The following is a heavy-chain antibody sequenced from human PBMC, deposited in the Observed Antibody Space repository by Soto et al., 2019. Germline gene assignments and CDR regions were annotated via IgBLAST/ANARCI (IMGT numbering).Heavy chain of an antibody. CDR1: GYSFTSYW. CDR2: IYPGDSDT. Sequence: PGESLKISCKGSGYSFTSYWIGWVRQMPGKGLEWMGIIYPGDSDTRYRPSFQGQVTISADKSISTAYLQWSSLKASDTAMYYCARADVSYDSSGYYDYWGQGTLVTVSS. D-gene: IGHD3-22*01. V-gene: IGHV5-51*01. CDR3: ARADVSYDSSGYYDY. J-gene: IGHJ4*02.